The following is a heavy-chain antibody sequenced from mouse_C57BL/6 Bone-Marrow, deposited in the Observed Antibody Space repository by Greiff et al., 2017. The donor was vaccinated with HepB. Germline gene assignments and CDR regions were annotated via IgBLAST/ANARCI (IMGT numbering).Heavy chain of an antibody. Sequence: EVKLEESGPGLVKPSQSLSLTCSVTGYSITSGYYWNWIRQFPGNKLEWMGYISYDGSNNYNPSLKNRISITRDTSKNQFFLKLNSVTTEDTATYYCGRVATEYFDVWGTGTTVTVSS. J-gene: IGHJ1*03. D-gene: IGHD1-1*01. CDR3: GRVATEYFDV. CDR2: ISYDGSN. V-gene: IGHV3-6*01. CDR1: GYSITSGYY.